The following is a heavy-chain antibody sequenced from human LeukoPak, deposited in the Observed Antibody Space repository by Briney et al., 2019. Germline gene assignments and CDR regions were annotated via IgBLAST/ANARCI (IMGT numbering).Heavy chain of an antibody. CDR1: GGSFSGYY. J-gene: IGHJ5*02. D-gene: IGHD3-22*01. CDR2: INHSGST. CDR3: ARITMIVAEVNWFDP. Sequence: SETLSLTCAVYGGSFSGYYWSWIRQPPGKGLEWIGEINHSGSTNYNPSLKSRVTISVGTSKNQFSLKLSSVTAADTAVYYCARITMIVAEVNWFDPWGQGTLVTVSS. V-gene: IGHV4-34*01.